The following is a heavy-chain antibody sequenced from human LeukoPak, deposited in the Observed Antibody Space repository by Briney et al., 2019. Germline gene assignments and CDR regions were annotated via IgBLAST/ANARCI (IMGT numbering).Heavy chain of an antibody. CDR1: GFTFSDYY. CDR2: MSSRGYPT. V-gene: IGHV3-11*01. Sequence: PGGSLRLSCLASGFTFSDYYMSWVRQAPGKGLEWISYMSSRGYPTYYAESVKGRFTISRDNAKNPLYLQMHNLRTDDTAVYFCARVGIALTSPFDYWGLGTLVAVSS. D-gene: IGHD1-1*01. CDR3: ARVGIALTSPFDY. J-gene: IGHJ4*02.